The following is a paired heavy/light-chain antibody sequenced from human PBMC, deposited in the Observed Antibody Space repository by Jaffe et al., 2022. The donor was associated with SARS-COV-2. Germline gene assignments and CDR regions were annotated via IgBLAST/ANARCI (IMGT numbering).Heavy chain of an antibody. D-gene: IGHD3-3*01. CDR1: GYTFTSYG. V-gene: IGHV1-18*01. J-gene: IGHJ4*02. CDR3: ARGENYDFWSGYYSPVGIYFDY. CDR2: ISAYNGNT. Sequence: QVQLVQSGAEVKKPGASVKVSCKASGYTFTSYGISWVRQAPGQGLEWMGWISAYNGNTNYAQKLQGRVTMTTDTSTSTAYMELRSLRSDDTAVYYCARGENYDFWSGYYSPVGIYFDYWGQGTLVTVSS.
Light chain of an antibody. CDR2: DDS. CDR3: QVWDSSSDHPYVV. Sequence: SYVLTQPPSVSVAPGQTARITCGGNNIGSKSVHWYQQKPGQAPVLVVYDDSDRPSGIPERFSGSNSGNTATLTISRVEAGDEADYYCQVWDSSSDHPYVVFGGGTKLTVL. V-gene: IGLV3-21*02. J-gene: IGLJ2*01. CDR1: NIGSKS.